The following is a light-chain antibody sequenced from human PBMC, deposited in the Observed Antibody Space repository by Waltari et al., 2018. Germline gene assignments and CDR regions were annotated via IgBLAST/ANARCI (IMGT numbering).Light chain of an antibody. CDR3: QQYNYWPPLT. J-gene: IGKJ4*01. CDR2: DAS. V-gene: IGKV3-15*01. CDR1: ETLSKK. Sequence: ETVMTQSPATLSVSPGERVTLSCRASETLSKKLAWYQYKSDQAPRLLIYDASTRATGIPPRFSGSGSGTEFTLTISSLQPEDFALYYCQQYNYWPPLTFGGGTNVEI.